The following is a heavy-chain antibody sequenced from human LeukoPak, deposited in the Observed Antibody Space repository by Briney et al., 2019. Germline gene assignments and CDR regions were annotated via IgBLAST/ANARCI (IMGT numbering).Heavy chain of an antibody. CDR2: IYHSGST. CDR3: ARDNGDYPYYFDF. Sequence: SQTLSLTCAVSGGSISSGIYSWNWIRQPPGKGLEWIGYIYHSGSTYYNPSLKSRVTILVDRSKNQFSLKLSSVTAADTAVYYCARDNGDYPYYFDFWGQGTLVTVSS. D-gene: IGHD4-17*01. V-gene: IGHV4-30-2*01. J-gene: IGHJ4*02. CDR1: GGSISSGIYS.